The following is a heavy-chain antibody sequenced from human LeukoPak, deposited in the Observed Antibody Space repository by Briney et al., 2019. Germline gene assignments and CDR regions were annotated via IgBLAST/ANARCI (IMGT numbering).Heavy chain of an antibody. CDR3: AKAGVELATISPFDI. J-gene: IGHJ3*02. D-gene: IGHD5-24*01. Sequence: GGSLRLSCAASGFTFGNYAMSWARRAPGKGLDWVSAISGPAFTTYYADSVKGRFTVSRDNSKETLYLQMNSLTAEDTAVYYCAKAGVELATISPFDIWGQGTMVTVSS. CDR2: ISGPAFTT. CDR1: GFTFGNYA. V-gene: IGHV3-23*01.